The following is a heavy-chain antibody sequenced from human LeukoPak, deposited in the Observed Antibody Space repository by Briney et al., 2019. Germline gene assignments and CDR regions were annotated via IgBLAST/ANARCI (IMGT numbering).Heavy chain of an antibody. CDR3: AKPKPGPFDY. D-gene: IGHD2-8*02. CDR1: GFTFSSYG. J-gene: IGHJ4*02. CDR2: IPFDGGNT. Sequence: GGTLRLSCAASGFTFSSYGMSWVRQAPGKGLECVAFIPFDGGNTYYADSVKGRFAISRDNSKNTLYLQMDSLRAEDTAVYYCAKPKPGPFDYWGQGTLVTVSS. V-gene: IGHV3-30*02.